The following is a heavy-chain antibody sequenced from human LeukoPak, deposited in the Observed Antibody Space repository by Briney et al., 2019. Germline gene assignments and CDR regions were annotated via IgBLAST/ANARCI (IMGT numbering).Heavy chain of an antibody. V-gene: IGHV3-30*03. D-gene: IGHD3-22*01. Sequence: GGSLRLSCAASGFTVSSNYMSWVRQAPGKGLEWVAVSSTHGSDEYYADSVKGRFTVFSDNSKKTVYLQMDSLRAEDTAVYHCAMDYYDSNGYSRGWDYWGQGTLVTVSS. CDR3: AMDYYDSNGYSRGWDY. J-gene: IGHJ4*02. CDR2: SSTHGSDE. CDR1: GFTVSSNY.